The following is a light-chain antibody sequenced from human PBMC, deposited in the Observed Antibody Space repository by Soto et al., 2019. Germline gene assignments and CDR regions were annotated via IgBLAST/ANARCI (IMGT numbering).Light chain of an antibody. CDR3: QQYHHWPVT. CDR1: QSIAAS. Sequence: GDTVTITCRASQSIAASLAWYQHKPGEAPKLLIYDVSSLETGVPSRFSGSGSGTEFSLTIRGLQPDDVAVYYCQQYHHWPVTFGGGTKV. CDR2: DVS. J-gene: IGKJ4*01. V-gene: IGKV1-5*01.